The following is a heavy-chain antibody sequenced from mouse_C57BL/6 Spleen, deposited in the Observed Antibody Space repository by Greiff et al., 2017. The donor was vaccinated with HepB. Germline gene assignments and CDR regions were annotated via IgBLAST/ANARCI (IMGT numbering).Heavy chain of an antibody. CDR2: IHPNSGST. CDR1: GYTFTSYW. Sequence: VQLQQPGAELVKPGASVKLSCKASGYTFTSYWMHWVKQRPGQGLEWIGMIHPNSGSTNYNEKFKSKATLTVDKSSSPAYMQLSSLASEDSAVYYCARSGGSSIDYWGQGTTLTVSS. V-gene: IGHV1-64*01. CDR3: ARSGGSSIDY. J-gene: IGHJ2*01. D-gene: IGHD1-1*01.